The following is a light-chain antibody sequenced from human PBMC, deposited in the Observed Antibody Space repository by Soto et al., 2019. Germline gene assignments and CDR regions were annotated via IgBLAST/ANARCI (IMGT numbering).Light chain of an antibody. Sequence: EIVLTQSPGTLSLSPGERATLSCRASQSVSNSYLAWYQQKPGQAPRLLIYGASSRATGIPDRFSGSGSGTDFTLTMNRLEPEDFAVYYCQQYGRSPPNTFGQGTKLEIK. V-gene: IGKV3-20*01. CDR2: GAS. CDR1: QSVSNSY. CDR3: QQYGRSPPNT. J-gene: IGKJ2*01.